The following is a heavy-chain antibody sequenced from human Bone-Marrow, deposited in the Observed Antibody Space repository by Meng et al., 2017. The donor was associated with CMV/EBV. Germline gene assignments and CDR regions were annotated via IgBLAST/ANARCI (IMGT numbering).Heavy chain of an antibody. Sequence: SVKVSCKASGGTFSSYTISWVRQAPGQGLEWMGRIIPILGTANYAQKFQGRVTITTDESTSTAYMELSSLRSEDTAVYYCARGKGKLELLDAFDIWGQGTMVTVSS. CDR2: IIPILGTA. D-gene: IGHD1-7*01. CDR3: ARGKGKLELLDAFDI. CDR1: GGTFSSYT. V-gene: IGHV1-69*16. J-gene: IGHJ3*02.